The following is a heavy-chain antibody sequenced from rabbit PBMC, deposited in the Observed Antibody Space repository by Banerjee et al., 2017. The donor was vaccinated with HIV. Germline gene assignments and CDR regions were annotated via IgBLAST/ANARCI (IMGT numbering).Heavy chain of an antibody. CDR1: GFDFSTCG. D-gene: IGHD6-1*01. J-gene: IGHJ4*01. Sequence: QEQLKETGGGLVQPGGSLTLSCKASGFDFSTCGVSWVRQAPGKGLEWIGYIDPVFGSTYYASWAKGRFTISKPSSTTVTLQMTSLTAADTATYFCARGYAGYAGYGYAMDYFNLWGQGTLVTVS. CDR3: ARGYAGYAGYGYAMDYFNL. V-gene: IGHV1S39*01. CDR2: IDPVFGST.